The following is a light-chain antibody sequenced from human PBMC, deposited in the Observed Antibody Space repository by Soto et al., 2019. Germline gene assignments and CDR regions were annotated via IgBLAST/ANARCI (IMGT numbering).Light chain of an antibody. CDR1: SSDVGGHNY. J-gene: IGLJ2*01. CDR2: DVS. Sequence: QSSLTQPASVSGSPGQSITISCTGTSSDVGGHNYVSWYQQHPGKAPTLIIFDVSNRPSGVSDRFSGSRSANTASLTISGLLAGDEADYYCSSYTSSSTVVFGGGTKLTVL. CDR3: SSYTSSSTVV. V-gene: IGLV2-14*01.